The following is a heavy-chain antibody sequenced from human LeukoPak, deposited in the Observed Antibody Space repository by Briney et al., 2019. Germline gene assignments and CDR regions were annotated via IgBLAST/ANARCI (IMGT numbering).Heavy chain of an antibody. CDR3: ARETSTGFDY. Sequence: GGSLRLSCAASGFTFSNYWMHWVRQAPGKGLVWVSRINFDGTRTTYADSVKGRFTSSRDNAKNTLYLQMNSLRAEDTAVYYCARETSTGFDYWGQGTLVTVSS. CDR1: GFTFSNYW. D-gene: IGHD4-11*01. CDR2: INFDGTRT. V-gene: IGHV3-74*03. J-gene: IGHJ4*02.